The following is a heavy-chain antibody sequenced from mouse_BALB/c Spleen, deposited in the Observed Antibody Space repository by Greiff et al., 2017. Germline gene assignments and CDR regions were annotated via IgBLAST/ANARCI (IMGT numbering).Heavy chain of an antibody. CDR3: ARLGYGNPFAY. CDR1: GYSFTGYF. J-gene: IGHJ3*01. CDR2: INPYNGDT. V-gene: IGHV1-20*02. D-gene: IGHD2-1*01. Sequence: EVKLMESGPELVKPGASVKISCKASGYSFTGYFMNWVMQSHGKSLEWIGRINPYNGDTFYNQKFKGKATLTVDKSSSTAHMELRSLASEDSAVYYCARLGYGNPFAYWGQGTLVTVSA.